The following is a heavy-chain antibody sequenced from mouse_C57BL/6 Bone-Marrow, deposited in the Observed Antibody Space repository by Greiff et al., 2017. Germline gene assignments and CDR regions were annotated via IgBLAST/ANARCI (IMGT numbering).Heavy chain of an antibody. CDR3: ARLNWDVGYFDY. V-gene: IGHV1-47*01. Sequence: QVHVKQSGAELVKPGASVKMSCKASGYTFTTYPIEWMKQNHGKSLEWIGNFHPYNDDTKYNEKFKGKATLTVAKSSSTVYLELSRLTSDDSAVYYCARLNWDVGYFDYWGQGTTLTVSS. D-gene: IGHD4-1*01. J-gene: IGHJ2*01. CDR1: GYTFTTYP. CDR2: FHPYNDDT.